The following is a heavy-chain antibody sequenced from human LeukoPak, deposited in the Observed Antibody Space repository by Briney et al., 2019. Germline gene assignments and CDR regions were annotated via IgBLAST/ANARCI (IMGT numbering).Heavy chain of an antibody. CDR1: GGSLSGYY. V-gene: IGHV4-34*01. J-gene: IGHJ4*02. CDR2: INHGGST. CDR3: AREGRMSMGIEY. D-gene: IGHD4/OR15-4a*01. Sequence: SETLSLTCAVYGGSLSGYYWSWIRQSPGMGLEWIGEINHGGSTNYNPSLKSRVTMSVDTSKNHFSLKLSSVTAADTAVYFCAREGRMSMGIEYWGQGTLVTVSS.